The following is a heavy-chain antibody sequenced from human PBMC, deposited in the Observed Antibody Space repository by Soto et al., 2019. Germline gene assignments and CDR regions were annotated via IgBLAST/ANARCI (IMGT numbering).Heavy chain of an antibody. CDR2: SSAYNGDT. V-gene: IGHV1-18*01. J-gene: IGHJ6*03. CDR1: GYSFTNYG. D-gene: IGHD6-19*01. Sequence: QDHLVQSGGAVKKPGASVKVSCKASGYSFTNYGIIWVRQAPGQAGAGIGWSSAYNGDTNYAQKIQGRVTMSTDASTSTAYLELRSLRSDDTAVYYCARDRGVAPPVAGNTHYYYYMDVLGKGTTVTVSS. CDR3: ARDRGVAPPVAGNTHYYYYMDV.